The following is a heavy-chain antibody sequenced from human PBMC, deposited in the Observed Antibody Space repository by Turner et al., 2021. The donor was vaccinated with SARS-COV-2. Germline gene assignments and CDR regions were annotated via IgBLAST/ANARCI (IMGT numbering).Heavy chain of an antibody. CDR3: AGEAAAGNFHGWFDP. D-gene: IGHD6-13*01. Sequence: EVQLVESGGGLVQPGGSLRLSCAAFGFTVSSNYMSWVRPAPGKGLEWVSVIYGGGSTYYADSVKGRFTISRDNSKNTLYLQMNSRRVEDTAVYSCAGEAAAGNFHGWFDPWGQGTLVTVSS. J-gene: IGHJ5*02. CDR1: GFTVSSNY. V-gene: IGHV3-66*01. CDR2: IYGGGST.